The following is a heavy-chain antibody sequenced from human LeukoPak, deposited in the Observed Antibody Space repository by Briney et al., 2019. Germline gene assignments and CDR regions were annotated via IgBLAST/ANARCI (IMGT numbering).Heavy chain of an antibody. J-gene: IGHJ3*01. D-gene: IGHD6-13*01. CDR1: GGPISSYY. CDR2: IYYSGST. Sequence: SETLSLTCTVSGGPISSYYWSRLRQPPGKGLEWIGYIYYSGSTNYNPSLKSRVTISVDTSKNQFSLKLSSATAADTAVYYCARARNIAAAGTYAFEFWGQGTMVTVCS. CDR3: ARARNIAAAGTYAFEF. V-gene: IGHV4-59*01.